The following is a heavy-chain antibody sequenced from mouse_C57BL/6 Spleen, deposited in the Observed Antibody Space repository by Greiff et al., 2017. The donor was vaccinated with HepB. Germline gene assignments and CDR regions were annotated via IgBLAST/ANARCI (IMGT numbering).Heavy chain of an antibody. CDR2: ISYDGSN. CDR3: AREGIYDSYYYAMDY. J-gene: IGHJ4*01. D-gene: IGHD2-3*01. CDR1: GYSITSGYY. Sequence: DVKLQESGPGLVKPSQSLSLTCSVTGYSITSGYYWNWIRQFPGNKLEWMGYISYDGSNNYNPSLKNRISITRDTSKNQFFLKLNSVTTEDTATYYCAREGIYDSYYYAMDYWGQGTSVTVSS. V-gene: IGHV3-6*01.